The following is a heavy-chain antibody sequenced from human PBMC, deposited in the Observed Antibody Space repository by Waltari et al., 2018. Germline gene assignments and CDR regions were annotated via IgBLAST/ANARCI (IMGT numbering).Heavy chain of an antibody. Sequence: QLQLQESGPGLVKPSETLSLTCTVSGGSISSSSYYWGWIRQPPGKGLEWIGSIYYSGRSFYNPSLKSRITISVDTSKNQFYLKLSSVAAADTDVYYCAREWRDAFDIWGQGTMVTVSS. V-gene: IGHV4-39*07. CDR3: AREWRDAFDI. J-gene: IGHJ3*02. CDR1: GGSISSSSYY. CDR2: IYYSGRS.